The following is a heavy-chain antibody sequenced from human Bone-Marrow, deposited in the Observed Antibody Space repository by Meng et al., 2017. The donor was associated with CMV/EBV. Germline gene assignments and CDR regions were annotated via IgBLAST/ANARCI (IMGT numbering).Heavy chain of an antibody. Sequence: GESLKISCAASGFTFSSYGMHWVRQAPGKGLEWVAVIWYDGSNKYYADSVKGRFTISRDNSKNTLYLQMNSLRAEDTAVYYCARDGAGEAPDYWGQGTLVTVSS. CDR2: IWYDGSNK. J-gene: IGHJ4*02. D-gene: IGHD3-10*01. V-gene: IGHV3-33*01. CDR1: GFTFSSYG. CDR3: ARDGAGEAPDY.